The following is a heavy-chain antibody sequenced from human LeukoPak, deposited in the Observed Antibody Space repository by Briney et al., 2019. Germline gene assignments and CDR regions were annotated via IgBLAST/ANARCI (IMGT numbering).Heavy chain of an antibody. CDR3: ARDDFWSGYYSQLAFDI. D-gene: IGHD3-3*01. CDR2: IKQDGSEK. Sequence: GGSLRLSCAASGFTFSSYWMSWVRQAPGKGLEWVANIKQDGSEKYYVDSVKGRFTISRDNAKNSLYLQMNSLRAEDTAVYYCARDDFWSGYYSQLAFDIWGQGTMVTVSS. V-gene: IGHV3-7*01. CDR1: GFTFSSYW. J-gene: IGHJ3*02.